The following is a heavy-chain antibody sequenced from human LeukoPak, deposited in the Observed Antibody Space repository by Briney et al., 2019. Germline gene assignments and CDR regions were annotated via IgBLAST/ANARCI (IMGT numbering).Heavy chain of an antibody. CDR3: ARRSYYYDSSGYLSSVKYNWFDP. D-gene: IGHD3-22*01. CDR2: INHSGST. Sequence: SETLFLTCAVYGGSFSGYYWSWIRQPPGKGLEWIGEINHSGSTNYNPSIKSRVTISVDTSKNQFSLKLSSVTAADTAVYYCARRSYYYDSSGYLSSVKYNWFDPWGQGTLVTVSS. J-gene: IGHJ5*02. CDR1: GGSFSGYY. V-gene: IGHV4-34*01.